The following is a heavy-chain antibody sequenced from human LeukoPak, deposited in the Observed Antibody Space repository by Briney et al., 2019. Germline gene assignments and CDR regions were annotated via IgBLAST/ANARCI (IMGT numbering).Heavy chain of an antibody. CDR2: ISGSGRTT. CDR3: ARGGSGSYYVG. Sequence: GGSLRLSCVGSGFTFSTYGMSWVRQAPGKGLEWVSSISGSGRTTYYADSVKGRFTISRDNAKNTPYLQMNSLRAEDTAVYYCARGGSGSYYVGWGQGTLVTVSS. CDR1: GFTFSTYG. V-gene: IGHV3-23*01. J-gene: IGHJ4*02. D-gene: IGHD1-26*01.